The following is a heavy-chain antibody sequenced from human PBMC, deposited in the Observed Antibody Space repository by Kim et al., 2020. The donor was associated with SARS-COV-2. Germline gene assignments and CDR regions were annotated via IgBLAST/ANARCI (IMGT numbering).Heavy chain of an antibody. J-gene: IGHJ4*02. CDR2: INPSGGST. Sequence: ASVKVSCKASGYTFTSYYMHWVRQAPGQGIEWMGIINPSGGSTSYAQKFQGRVTMPRDTSTSTVYMELSSLRSEDTAVYYCARVPSYYDSSGSPGYYWGQGNLVTVSS. CDR3: ARVPSYYDSSGSPGYY. V-gene: IGHV1-46*01. CDR1: GYTFTSYY. D-gene: IGHD3-22*01.